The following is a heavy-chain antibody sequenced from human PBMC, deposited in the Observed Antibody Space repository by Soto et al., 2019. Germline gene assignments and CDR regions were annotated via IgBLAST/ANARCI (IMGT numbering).Heavy chain of an antibody. CDR3: AKYTRQADYVRWFDS. CDR2: ITASGGRT. J-gene: IGHJ5*01. D-gene: IGHD4-17*01. CDR1: GFTFSSYA. V-gene: IGHV3-23*01. Sequence: EVHLLESGGDLVQPGGSLTLSCTASGFTFSSYAMTWVRQAPGRGLEGVSGITASGGRTYYGDSVKGRFTIFRDNSKSTLYLQMNSLRAEDTAVYYCAKYTRQADYVRWFDSWGQGTLVTVSS.